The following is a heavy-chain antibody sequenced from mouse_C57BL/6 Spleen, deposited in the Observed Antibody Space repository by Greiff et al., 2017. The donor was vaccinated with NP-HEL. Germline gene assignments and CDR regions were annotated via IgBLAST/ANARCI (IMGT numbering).Heavy chain of an antibody. CDR1: GYTFTSYW. V-gene: IGHV1-55*01. J-gene: IGHJ2*01. CDR2: IYPGSGST. D-gene: IGHD3-2*02. Sequence: VKLQESGAELVKPGASVKMSCKASGYTFTSYWITWVKQRPGQGLEWIGDIYPGSGSTNYNEKFKSKATLTVDTSSSTAYMQLSSLTSEDSAVYYCAREGSSGYVDYWGQGTTLTVSS. CDR3: AREGSSGYVDY.